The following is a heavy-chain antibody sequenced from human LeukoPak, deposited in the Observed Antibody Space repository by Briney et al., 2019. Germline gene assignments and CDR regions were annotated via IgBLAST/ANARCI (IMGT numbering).Heavy chain of an antibody. CDR3: AKGPRCSTSCYPFYFDY. CDR1: GFTSSSYS. CDR2: ISSSSSYI. J-gene: IGHJ4*02. D-gene: IGHD2-2*01. V-gene: IGHV3-21*04. Sequence: PGGSLRLSCAASGFTSSSYSMNWVRQAPGKGLEWVSSISSSSSYIYYADSVKGRFTISRDNAKNSLYLQMNSLRAEDTAVYSCAKGPRCSTSCYPFYFDYWGQETLVTVSS.